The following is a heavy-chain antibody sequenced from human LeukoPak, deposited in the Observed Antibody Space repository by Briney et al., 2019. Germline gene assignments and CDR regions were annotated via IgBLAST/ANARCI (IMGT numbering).Heavy chain of an antibody. CDR1: SESFSGYF. Sequence: SETLSLTCAVYSESFSGYFWSWIRQPPGKGLEWIGEINGRGSTNYSPSLKSRVTISVDRSKNQFSLRLTSVTAADTAVYYCARQTGSGLFILPGGQGTLVPVSS. CDR3: ARQTGSGLFILP. J-gene: IGHJ4*02. CDR2: INGRGST. V-gene: IGHV4-34*01. D-gene: IGHD3/OR15-3a*01.